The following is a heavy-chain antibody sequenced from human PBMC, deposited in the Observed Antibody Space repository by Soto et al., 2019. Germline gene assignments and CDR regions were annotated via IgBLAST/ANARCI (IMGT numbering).Heavy chain of an antibody. Sequence: PSETLSLTCAVSVYSISIGYYWGWLPQPPGKGLEWTASMYHGGSTYYNPALNSRVTLSIDMTNNQVSLILNSVTAADTAVYYCARVGPWVPYYYDSSPYNFENWCDPWGQGTLVTVSS. CDR2: MYHGGST. D-gene: IGHD3-22*01. J-gene: IGHJ5*02. V-gene: IGHV4-38-2*01. CDR3: ARVGPWVPYYYDSSPYNFENWCDP. CDR1: VYSISIGYY.